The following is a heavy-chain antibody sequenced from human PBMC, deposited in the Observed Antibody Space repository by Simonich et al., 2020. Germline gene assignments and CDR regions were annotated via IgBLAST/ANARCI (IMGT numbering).Heavy chain of an antibody. Sequence: EVQLVESGGGLVQPGGSLRLSCAASGFTCSDHYSDWVRQDPGKGLGWVGLTRNKANSYTTEYAAAVKGRFTSSRDDSKNSLYLQMNSLKTEDTAVYYCARVGTRGAFDIWGQGTMVTVSP. D-gene: IGHD7-27*01. CDR1: GFTCSDHY. J-gene: IGHJ3*02. CDR2: TRNKANSYTT. CDR3: ARVGTRGAFDI. V-gene: IGHV3-72*01.